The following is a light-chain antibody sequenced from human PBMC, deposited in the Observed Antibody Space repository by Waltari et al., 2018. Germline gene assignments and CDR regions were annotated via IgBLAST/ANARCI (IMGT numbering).Light chain of an antibody. Sequence: NFMLTQPLSVSESPGKTVTISCTRSSGSIANNYVQWYQQRPGSPPATVIYQDYQRPSGVPDRFSGSVDSSSNSASLTISGLKTDDEADYYCQSYDGINWVFGGGTKLTVL. CDR3: QSYDGINWV. V-gene: IGLV6-57*01. J-gene: IGLJ3*02. CDR2: QDY. CDR1: SGSIANNY.